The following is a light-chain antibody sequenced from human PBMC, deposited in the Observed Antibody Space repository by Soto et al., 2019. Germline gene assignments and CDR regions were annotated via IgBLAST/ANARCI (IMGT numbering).Light chain of an antibody. Sequence: QSVLTQPASVSGYPGQSITISCTGTSRDVGGYNYVSWHQHHPGKAPKLLISEVRNRPSGISNRFSGSKSGNTATLTISGLQADDEADYYCSSYAISSTPIYVFGTGTKLTVL. CDR2: EVR. J-gene: IGLJ1*01. CDR1: SRDVGGYNY. CDR3: SSYAISSTPIYV. V-gene: IGLV2-14*01.